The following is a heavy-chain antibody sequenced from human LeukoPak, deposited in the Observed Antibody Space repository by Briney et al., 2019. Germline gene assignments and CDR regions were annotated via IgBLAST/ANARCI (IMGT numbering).Heavy chain of an antibody. D-gene: IGHD3-22*01. J-gene: IGHJ4*02. V-gene: IGHV4-39*07. Sequence: SETLSLTCSVSGASISSGSNYRGWIRQPPGKTLEWIGSIYSSGSTYYNSSLQSRVIIIIDTPKNHFSLTLSSVTAADTAVYYCARVRYSDSSVLTRKRSYYFDYWGQGTLVTVSS. CDR2: IYSSGST. CDR3: ARVRYSDSSVLTRKRSYYFDY. CDR1: GASISSGSNY.